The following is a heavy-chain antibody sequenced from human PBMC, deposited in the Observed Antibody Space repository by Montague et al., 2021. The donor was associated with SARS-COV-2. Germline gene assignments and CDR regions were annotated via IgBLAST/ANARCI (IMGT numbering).Heavy chain of an antibody. J-gene: IGHJ4*02. Sequence: CAISGDSVSRIGVGWNWIRQSPSRGLEWLGRTYYRSKWYYEYAVSLKSRITINPDTSKDQFSLQVKSMTPEDTAVYYCALAVAGRRGYDYWGQGTLVTVSS. CDR1: GDSVSRIGVG. CDR2: TYYRSKWYY. V-gene: IGHV6-1*01. CDR3: ALAVAGRRGYDY. D-gene: IGHD6-19*01.